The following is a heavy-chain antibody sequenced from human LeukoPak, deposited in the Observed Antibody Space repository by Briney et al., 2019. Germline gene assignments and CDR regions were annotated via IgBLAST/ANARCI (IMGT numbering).Heavy chain of an antibody. V-gene: IGHV3-21*01. Sequence: GGSLRLSCAASGFTFSSYSMNWVSQAPGKGLEWVSSISSSSSYIYYADSVKGRFTISRDNAKNSLYLQMNSLRAEDTAVYYCASGATVTNFDYWGQGTLVTVSS. CDR1: GFTFSSYS. D-gene: IGHD4-17*01. CDR3: ASGATVTNFDY. CDR2: ISSSSSYI. J-gene: IGHJ4*02.